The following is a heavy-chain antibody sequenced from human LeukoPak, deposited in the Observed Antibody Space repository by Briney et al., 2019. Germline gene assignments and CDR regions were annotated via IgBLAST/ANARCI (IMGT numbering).Heavy chain of an antibody. D-gene: IGHD4-17*01. CDR3: ARDRDYGDYNTQDLFVY. Sequence: ASVTVSCEASGYTFTNFGISWVRQAPGQGLEWMGWISAYNGNTNYAQRLQGRVTMTTDTSTSTAYMELRSLRSDDTAVYYCARDRDYGDYNTQDLFVYWGQGTLVTVSS. V-gene: IGHV1-18*01. CDR2: ISAYNGNT. CDR1: GYTFTNFG. J-gene: IGHJ4*02.